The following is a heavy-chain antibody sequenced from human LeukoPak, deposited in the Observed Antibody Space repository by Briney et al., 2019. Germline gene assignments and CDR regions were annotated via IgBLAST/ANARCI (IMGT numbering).Heavy chain of an antibody. J-gene: IGHJ3*02. CDR1: GGSISSYY. Sequence: SETLSLTCTGSGGSISSYYWSWIRQPPGKGLEWIGDIYYSGSTNYNPSLKSRVTISVDTSKNQFSLKLSSVTAVDTAVYYCARALGGSSWEIDAFDIWGQGTMVTVSS. CDR2: IYYSGST. V-gene: IGHV4-59*01. CDR3: ARALGGSSWEIDAFDI. D-gene: IGHD6-13*01.